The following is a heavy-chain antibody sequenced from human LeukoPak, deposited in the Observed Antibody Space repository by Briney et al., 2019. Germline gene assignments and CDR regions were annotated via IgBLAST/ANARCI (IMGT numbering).Heavy chain of an antibody. V-gene: IGHV3-20*04. CDR3: ARRRGNSHNYDFWSGYYTQDAFDI. J-gene: IGHJ3*02. CDR2: INWNGGST. CDR1: GFTFDDYG. Sequence: GGSLRLSCAASGFTFDDYGMSWVRQAPGKGLEWVSGINWNGGSTGYADSVKGRFTISRDNAKNSLYLQMNSLRAEDTAVYYCARRRGNSHNYDFWSGYYTQDAFDIWGQGTMVTVSS. D-gene: IGHD3-3*01.